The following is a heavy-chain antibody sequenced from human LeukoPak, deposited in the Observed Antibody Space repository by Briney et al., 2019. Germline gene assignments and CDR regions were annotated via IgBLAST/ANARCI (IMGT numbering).Heavy chain of an antibody. CDR2: INPSGGST. CDR1: GYTFTSYY. J-gene: IGHJ4*02. CDR3: ARGGTPYSSNWYYFDY. D-gene: IGHD6-13*01. Sequence: ASVKVTCKASGYTFTSYYMYWVRQIPGQGLEWMGTINPSGGSTNYAQNFQGRVIMTRDTSTSTLYMELSSLRSEDTAEYYCARGGTPYSSNWYYFDYWRQGTLVTVSS. V-gene: IGHV1-46*01.